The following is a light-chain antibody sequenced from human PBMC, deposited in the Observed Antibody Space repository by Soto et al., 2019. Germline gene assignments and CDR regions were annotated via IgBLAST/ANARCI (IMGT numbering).Light chain of an antibody. CDR2: SIT. J-gene: IGLJ1*01. CDR3: ATWDTRFSGVDV. V-gene: IGLV1-44*01. Sequence: HSVLTQPPSASGTPGQRVTFSCSGSSSNFGSATVNWYKKLPVTAPNLLIFSITKRPSGAPNRFSVSMTGLSASLATIGLQSEDESDYYCATWDTRFSGVDVCGSGTKLTVL. CDR1: SSNFGSAT.